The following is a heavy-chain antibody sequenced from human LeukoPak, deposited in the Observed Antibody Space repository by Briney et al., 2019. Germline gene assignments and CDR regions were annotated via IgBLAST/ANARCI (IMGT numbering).Heavy chain of an antibody. Sequence: SETLSLTCTVSGGSISSYYWSWIRQPAAKGLEWIGRIYTSGSTNYNPSLKSRVTMSVDTSKNQFSLKLSSVTAADTAVYYCARELIGYDFWSGSNWFDPWGQGTLVTVSS. CDR2: IYTSGST. D-gene: IGHD3-3*01. CDR3: ARELIGYDFWSGSNWFDP. J-gene: IGHJ5*02. V-gene: IGHV4-4*07. CDR1: GGSISSYY.